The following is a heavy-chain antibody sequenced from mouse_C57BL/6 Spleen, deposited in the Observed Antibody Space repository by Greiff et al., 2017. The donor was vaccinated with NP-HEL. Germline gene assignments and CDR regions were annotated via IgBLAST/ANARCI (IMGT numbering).Heavy chain of an antibody. D-gene: IGHD5-1*01. CDR1: GYTFTSYW. V-gene: IGHV1-52*01. CDR3: ARWSNYFDD. Sequence: QVQLQQPGAELVRPGSSVKLSCKASGYTFTSYWMHWVKQRPIQGLEWIGNIDPSDSDTHYNHKFKDKATLTVDKSSSTAYLQLSSLTSEYSAVYYCARWSNYFDDWGQGTTLTVSS. CDR2: IDPSDSDT. J-gene: IGHJ2*01.